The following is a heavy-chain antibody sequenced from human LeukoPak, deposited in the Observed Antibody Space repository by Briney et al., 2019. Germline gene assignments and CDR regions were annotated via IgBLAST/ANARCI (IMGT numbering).Heavy chain of an antibody. J-gene: IGHJ5*02. D-gene: IGHD3-22*01. Sequence: PSETLSLTCTVSGGSISSSSYYWGWIRQPPGKGLEWIGSIYYSGSTYYNPSLKSRVTISVDTSKNQFSLKLSSVTAADTAVYYCAREAYYYDSSGYYYVSWFDPWGQGTLVTVSS. CDR3: AREAYYYDSSGYYYVSWFDP. CDR1: GGSISSSSYY. CDR2: IYYSGST. V-gene: IGHV4-39*07.